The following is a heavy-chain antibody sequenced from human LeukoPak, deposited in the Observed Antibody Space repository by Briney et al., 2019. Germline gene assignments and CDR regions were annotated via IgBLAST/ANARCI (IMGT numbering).Heavy chain of an antibody. Sequence: PSQTLSLTCTVSGGSISSGDYYWSWIRQPPGKGLEWIGSIYYSGTTYYSPSLKSRVTISLDTSKNQFSLRLSSVTAADTAVYYCARQGGGPYLEYWGQGTLVTVSS. CDR2: IYYSGTT. D-gene: IGHD3-16*01. CDR3: ARQGGGPYLEY. J-gene: IGHJ4*02. V-gene: IGHV4-30-2*03. CDR1: GGSISSGDYY.